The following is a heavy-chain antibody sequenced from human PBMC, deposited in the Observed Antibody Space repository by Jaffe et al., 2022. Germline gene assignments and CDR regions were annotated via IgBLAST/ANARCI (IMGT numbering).Heavy chain of an antibody. CDR1: GFTFSGSA. V-gene: IGHV3-73*02. D-gene: IGHD5-12*01. J-gene: IGHJ4*02. Sequence: EVQLVESGGGLVQPGGSLKLSCAASGFTFSGSAMHWVRQASGKGLEWVGRIRSKANSYATAYAASVKGRFTISRDDSKNTAYLQMNSLKTEDTAVYYCTRQTDGYNLYFDYWGQGTLVTVSS. CDR3: TRQTDGYNLYFDY. CDR2: IRSKANSYAT.